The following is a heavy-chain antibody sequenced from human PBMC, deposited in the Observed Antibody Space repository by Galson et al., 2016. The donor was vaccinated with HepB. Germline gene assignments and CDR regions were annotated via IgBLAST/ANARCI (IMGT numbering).Heavy chain of an antibody. J-gene: IGHJ4*02. CDR2: INQDGREK. CDR1: GLTFSRFW. D-gene: IGHD1-1*01. Sequence: SLRLSCAASGLTFSRFWMPWVRQAPGKGLEWVANINQDGREKHYLDSVRGRFTISRDNAKNSLYLQMNSLRAEDTAVYFCARAYQYTLDYWGQGTLVTVSS. CDR3: ARAYQYTLDY. V-gene: IGHV3-7*04.